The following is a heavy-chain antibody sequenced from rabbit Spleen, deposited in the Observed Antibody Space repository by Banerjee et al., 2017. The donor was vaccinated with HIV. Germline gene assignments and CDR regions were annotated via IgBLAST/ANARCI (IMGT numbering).Heavy chain of an antibody. D-gene: IGHD8-1*01. Sequence: QSLEESGGDLVKPEGSRTLTCKASGFSFSSNHYMCWVRQAPGKGLEWIACIEGGSSAFSYFASWAKGRFTISKTSSTTVTLQMTSLTAADTATYFCARDSGSSFSSYGMDLWGPGTLVTVS. V-gene: IGHV1S40*01. CDR1: GFSFSSNHY. CDR2: IEGGSSAFS. J-gene: IGHJ6*01. CDR3: ARDSGSSFSSYGMDL.